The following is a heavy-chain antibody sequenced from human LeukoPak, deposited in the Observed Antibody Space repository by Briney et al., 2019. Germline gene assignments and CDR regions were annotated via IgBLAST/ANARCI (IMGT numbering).Heavy chain of an antibody. J-gene: IGHJ6*03. CDR1: GGTFSSYA. D-gene: IGHD6-19*01. Sequence: SVKVSCKASGGTFSSYAISWVRQAPGQRLEWMGGIIPIFGTANYAQKFQGRVTITTDESTSTAYMELSSLRSEDTAVYYCARVAVAGRRGYYMDVWGKGTTVTVSS. CDR3: ARVAVAGRRGYYMDV. V-gene: IGHV1-69*05. CDR2: IIPIFGTA.